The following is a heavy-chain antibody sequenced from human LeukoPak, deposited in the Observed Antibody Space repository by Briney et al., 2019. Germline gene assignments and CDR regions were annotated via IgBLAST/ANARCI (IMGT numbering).Heavy chain of an antibody. V-gene: IGHV4-34*01. CDR2: INNSGST. Sequence: SETLSLTCAVYGGSFSGYYWSWIRQPPGKGLEWIGEINNSGSTNYNPSLKSRVTISVDTSRNQFSLKLSSVTAADTAVYYCARGAFGGSYNDPFDYWGQGTLVTVSS. CDR3: ARGAFGGSYNDPFDY. D-gene: IGHD1-26*01. J-gene: IGHJ4*02. CDR1: GGSFSGYY.